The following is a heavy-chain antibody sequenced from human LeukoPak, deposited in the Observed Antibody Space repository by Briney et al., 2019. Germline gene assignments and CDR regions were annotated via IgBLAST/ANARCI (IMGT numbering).Heavy chain of an antibody. J-gene: IGHJ5*02. CDR3: ARGDRGPPP. Sequence: GGSLRLSCAASGFTFSSNWMSWVRQAPGKGLEWAAHINQDGSEKYYVDSAKGRFTISRDSAKNSLYLQMNSLRVEDTAVYYCARGDRGPPPWGQGTLVTVSS. CDR1: GFTFSSNW. CDR2: INQDGSEK. V-gene: IGHV3-7*01. D-gene: IGHD3-10*01.